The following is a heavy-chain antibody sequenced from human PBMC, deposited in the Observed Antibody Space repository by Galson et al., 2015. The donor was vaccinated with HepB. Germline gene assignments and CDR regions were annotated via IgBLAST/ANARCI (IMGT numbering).Heavy chain of an antibody. D-gene: IGHD5-24*01. V-gene: IGHV3-23*01. J-gene: IGHJ6*02. CDR1: EFTFDDYA. Sequence: SLRLSCAASEFTFDDYAMHWVRQAPGKGLEWVSGISSSGGSEHYADSVKGRFTISRDNSKNRLYLQMNSLRADDTAVYYCAKDYSYLYYYYGMDVWGQGTTVTVSS. CDR3: AKDYSYLYYYYGMDV. CDR2: ISSSGGSE.